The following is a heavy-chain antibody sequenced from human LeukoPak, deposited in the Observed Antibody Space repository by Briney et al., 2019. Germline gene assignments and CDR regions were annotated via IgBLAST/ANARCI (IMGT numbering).Heavy chain of an antibody. D-gene: IGHD6-13*01. V-gene: IGHV3-30*02. CDR2: IRYDGSNK. CDR1: GFTFSSYE. CDR3: AKDMRAAGRVRDWFDP. Sequence: PGGSLRLSCAASGFTFSSYEMNWVRQAPGKGLEWVAFIRYDGSNKYYADSVKGRFTISRDNSKNTLYLRMNSLRAEDTAVYYCAKDMRAAGRVRDWFDPWGQGTLVTVSS. J-gene: IGHJ5*02.